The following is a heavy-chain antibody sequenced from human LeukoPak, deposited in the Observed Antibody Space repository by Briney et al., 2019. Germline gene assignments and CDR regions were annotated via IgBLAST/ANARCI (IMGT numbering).Heavy chain of an antibody. D-gene: IGHD1-26*01. V-gene: IGHV3-7*05. CDR2: INEDGSDK. CDR3: ATWSNAWEFDY. Sequence: GGSLRLSCAASGFTFSSSWMTWVRQAPGKGLEWVAHINEDGSDKYYVDSVTGRFSIARDNTKNSLYLQMSSLRAEDTAVYYCATWSNAWEFDYWGQGTLVSVSS. CDR1: GFTFSSSW. J-gene: IGHJ4*02.